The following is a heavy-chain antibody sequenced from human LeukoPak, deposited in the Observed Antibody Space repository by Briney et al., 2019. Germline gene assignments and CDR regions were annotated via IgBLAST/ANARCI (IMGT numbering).Heavy chain of an antibody. J-gene: IGHJ4*02. CDR3: ARATTAMEPFDY. CDR2: ISSSSSYI. D-gene: IGHD5-18*01. V-gene: IGHV3-21*01. CDR1: GFTFSSYS. Sequence: GGSLRLSCAASGFTFSSYSMNWVRQAPGKGLEWVSSISSSSSYIYYADSVKGRFTISRDNAKNSLYLQMNSLSAEDTAVYYCARATTAMEPFDYWGQGTLVTVSS.